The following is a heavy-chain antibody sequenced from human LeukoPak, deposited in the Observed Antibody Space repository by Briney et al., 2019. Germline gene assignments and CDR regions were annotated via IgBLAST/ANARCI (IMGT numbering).Heavy chain of an antibody. Sequence: GGSLRLSCAASGFTFSSYSMNWVRQAPGRGLEWVSYISSNSGTINYADSVKGRFTISRDNAKNSLYLQMNSLRAEDTAVYYWARGPSKYYFDYWGQGTLVTVSS. V-gene: IGHV3-48*04. CDR1: GFTFSSYS. CDR3: ARGPSKYYFDY. CDR2: ISSNSGTI. J-gene: IGHJ4*02.